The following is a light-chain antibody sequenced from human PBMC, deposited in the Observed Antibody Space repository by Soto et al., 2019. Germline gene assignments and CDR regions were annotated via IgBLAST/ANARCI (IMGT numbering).Light chain of an antibody. CDR3: QQYNNWPWT. J-gene: IGKJ1*01. V-gene: IGKV3-15*01. CDR2: GAS. Sequence: EIVITQSPATLPVSPGERDTLSCRASQSVSTNLAWYRQKPGQAPRLLIYGASTRATGIPARFSGSESGTEFTLTISSLQSEDFAVYYCQQYNNWPWTFGQGTKVDIK. CDR1: QSVSTN.